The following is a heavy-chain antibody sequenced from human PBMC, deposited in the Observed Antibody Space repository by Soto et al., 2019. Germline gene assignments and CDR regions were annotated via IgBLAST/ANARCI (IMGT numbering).Heavy chain of an antibody. Sequence: QVQLVQSGAEVKKPGASVKVSCKASGYTFTSYAMHWVRQAPGQRLEWMGWINAGNGNTKYSQKFQVRVTITRDTSASTAYMELSSLRSEDTAVYYCARVRGSGWWFDPWGQGTLVTVSS. V-gene: IGHV1-3*01. CDR3: ARVRGSGWWFDP. D-gene: IGHD6-19*01. CDR1: GYTFTSYA. J-gene: IGHJ5*02. CDR2: INAGNGNT.